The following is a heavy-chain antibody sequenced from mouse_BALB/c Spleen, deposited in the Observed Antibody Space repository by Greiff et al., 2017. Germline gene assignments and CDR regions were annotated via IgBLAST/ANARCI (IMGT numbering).Heavy chain of an antibody. D-gene: IGHD2-10*02. CDR2: IDPETGGT. CDR3: TRSGYGFAY. J-gene: IGHJ3*01. Sequence: QVQLQQSGAELVRPGASVTLSCKASGYTFTDYEMHWVKQTPVHGLEWIGAIDPETGGTAYNQKFKGKATQTADKSSSTAYMVLRSLTSEYSAVYYCTRSGYGFAYWGQGTLVTVSA. V-gene: IGHV1-15*01. CDR1: GYTFTDYE.